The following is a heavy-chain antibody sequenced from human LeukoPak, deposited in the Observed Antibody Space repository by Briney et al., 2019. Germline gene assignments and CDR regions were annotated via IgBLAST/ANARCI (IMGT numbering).Heavy chain of an antibody. D-gene: IGHD5-18*01. CDR3: ARGSTLLRRYSHRFYYYMDV. CDR1: GGTFSSYA. J-gene: IGHJ6*03. CDR2: IIPIFGTA. V-gene: IGHV1-69*05. Sequence: SVKVSCKASGGTFSSYAISWVRQAPGQGLEWMGGIIPIFGTANYAQKFQGRVTITTDESTSTAYMELSSLRSEDTAVYYCARGSTLLRRYSHRFYYYMDVWGKGTTVTVSS.